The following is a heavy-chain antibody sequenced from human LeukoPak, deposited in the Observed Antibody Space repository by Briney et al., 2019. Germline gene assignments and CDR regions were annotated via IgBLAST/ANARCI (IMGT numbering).Heavy chain of an antibody. CDR2: IWYDGSDK. CDR1: GFTFSSYG. CDR3: ARELPPVVNFYFDS. D-gene: IGHD3-22*01. V-gene: IGHV3-33*01. Sequence: GGSLRLSCEASGFTFSSYGMHWVRQAPGKGLEWVAVIWYDGSDKYYADSVKGRFSISRDNSKDTLYLQMNSLRAEDTAVYYCARELPPVVNFYFDSWGQGTLVTVSS. J-gene: IGHJ4*02.